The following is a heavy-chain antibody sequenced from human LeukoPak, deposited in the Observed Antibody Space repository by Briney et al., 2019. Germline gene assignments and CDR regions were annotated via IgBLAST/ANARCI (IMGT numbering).Heavy chain of an antibody. D-gene: IGHD3-22*01. Sequence: SETLSLTCTVSGGSISSSGYYWGWIRQPPGKGLEWIGSIFYSGSTYYNPSLKSRVTISVDTSKNQFSLKLSSVTAADTAVYYCARGLNWGQGTPVTVSS. CDR2: IFYSGST. CDR3: ARGLN. V-gene: IGHV4-39*01. CDR1: GGSISSSGYY. J-gene: IGHJ4*02.